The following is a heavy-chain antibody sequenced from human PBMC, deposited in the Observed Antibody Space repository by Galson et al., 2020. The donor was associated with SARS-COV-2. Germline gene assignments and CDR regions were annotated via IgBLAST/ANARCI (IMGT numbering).Heavy chain of an antibody. CDR1: GGSISNDY. CDR3: ARDPAPGGFDY. CDR2: MFFTGST. D-gene: IGHD1-26*01. V-gene: IGHV4-4*07. Sequence: ETSETLSLTCTVSGGSISNDYWNWIRQPAGKGLEWIGRMFFTGSTNYNPSLRSRITMSVDTSQNQFSLSLTSVTAADTAVYYCARDPAPGGFDYWGQGILVAVSS. J-gene: IGHJ4*02.